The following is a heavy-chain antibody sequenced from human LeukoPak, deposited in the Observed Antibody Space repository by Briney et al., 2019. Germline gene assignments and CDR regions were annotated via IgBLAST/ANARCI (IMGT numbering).Heavy chain of an antibody. J-gene: IGHJ6*03. Sequence: SETLSLTCTVSGGSISSSSYYWGWIRQPPGKGLEWIGSIYYSGSTYYNPSLKSRVTISVDTSKNQFPLKLSSVTAADTAVYYCAREGAYYYMDVWGKGTTVTVSS. CDR2: IYYSGST. D-gene: IGHD1-26*01. CDR3: AREGAYYYMDV. V-gene: IGHV4-39*06. CDR1: GGSISSSSYY.